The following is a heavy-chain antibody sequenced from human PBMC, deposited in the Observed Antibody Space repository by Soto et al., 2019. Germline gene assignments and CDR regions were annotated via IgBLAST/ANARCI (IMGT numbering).Heavy chain of an antibody. CDR2: IIPIFGTA. V-gene: IGHV1-69*13. J-gene: IGHJ6*02. Sequence: ASVKDSGKASGGTFSSYAISWVRQAPGQGLEWMGGIIPIFGTANYAQKFQGRVTITADESTSTAYMELSSLRSEDTAVYYCASPIVARPYYYYGMDVWGQGTTVTVSS. CDR1: GGTFSSYA. D-gene: IGHD5-12*01. CDR3: ASPIVARPYYYYGMDV.